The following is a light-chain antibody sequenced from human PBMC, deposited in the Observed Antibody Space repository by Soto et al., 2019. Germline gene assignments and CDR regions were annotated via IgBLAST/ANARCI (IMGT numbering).Light chain of an antibody. J-gene: IGKJ2*01. CDR3: QQYDNYPHT. CDR2: AAS. V-gene: IGKV1-16*02. Sequence: DIQMPQSPSSLSASVGDRVSITCRASQGINNHLAWFQQKPGKPPKPLIYAASRLQSGVPSNFSGIASGTDFTLTICGLQSEDFATYYCQQYDNYPHTFGQGNQLDIK. CDR1: QGINNH.